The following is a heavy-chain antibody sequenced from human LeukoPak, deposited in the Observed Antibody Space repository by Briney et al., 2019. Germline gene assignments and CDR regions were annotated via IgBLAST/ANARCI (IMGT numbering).Heavy chain of an antibody. Sequence: GASVKVSCKASGYTFTGYYMHWVRQAPGQGLEWMGWINPNSGGTNYAQKFQGRVTMTRDTSISTAYMELSRLRSDDTAVYYCARETREHSYGGYRASDHWFDPWGQGTLVTVSS. D-gene: IGHD5-12*01. CDR3: ARETREHSYGGYRASDHWFDP. CDR2: INPNSGGT. V-gene: IGHV1-2*02. CDR1: GYTFTGYY. J-gene: IGHJ5*02.